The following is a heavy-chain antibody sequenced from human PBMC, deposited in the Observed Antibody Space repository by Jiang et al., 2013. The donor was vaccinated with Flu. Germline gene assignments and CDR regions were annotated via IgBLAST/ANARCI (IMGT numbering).Heavy chain of an antibody. CDR1: GFSLSTSGMC. V-gene: IGHV2-70*11. J-gene: IGHJ5*02. Sequence: KPTQTLTLTCTFSGFSLSTSGMCVSWIRQPPGKALEWLARIDWDDDKYYSTSLKTRLTISKDTSKNQVVLTMTNMDPVDTATYYCARINGYCSGGWFDPWGQGTLVTVSS. CDR3: ARINGYCSGGWFDP. D-gene: IGHD2-15*01. CDR2: IDWDDDK.